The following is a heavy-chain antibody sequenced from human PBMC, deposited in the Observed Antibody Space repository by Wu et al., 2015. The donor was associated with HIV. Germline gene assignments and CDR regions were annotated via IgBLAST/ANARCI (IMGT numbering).Heavy chain of an antibody. J-gene: IGHJ4*02. D-gene: IGHD3-10*02. Sequence: VQSGGEVKKPGASVKVSCKASQYRFITYGVTWVRQVPGHGFEWMGWISPYNENTDVAQKFRDRLTVTTDTSTTTAYMELRSLRTDDTAVYFCARGGDVRAQLSQNYLDFWGQGTLVTVSS. CDR2: ISPYNENT. V-gene: IGHV1-18*01. CDR3: ARGGDVRAQLSQNYLDF. CDR1: QYRFITYG.